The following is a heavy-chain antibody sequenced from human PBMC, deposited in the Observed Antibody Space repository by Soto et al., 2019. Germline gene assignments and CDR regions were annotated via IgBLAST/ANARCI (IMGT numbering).Heavy chain of an antibody. CDR2: IYYSGST. CDR1: GGSISSYY. J-gene: IGHJ6*02. V-gene: IGHV4-59*01. CDR3: AREGVGYYGMDV. Sequence: SSETLSLTCTVSGGSISSYYWSWIRQPPGKGLEWIGYIYYSGSTNYNPSLKSRVTISVDTSKNQLSLKLSTVTAADTAVYYCAREGVGYYGMDVWGQGTTVTVSS.